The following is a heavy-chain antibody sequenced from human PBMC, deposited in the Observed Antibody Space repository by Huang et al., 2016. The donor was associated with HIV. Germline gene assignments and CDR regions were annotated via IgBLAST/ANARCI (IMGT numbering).Heavy chain of an antibody. V-gene: IGHV1-2*02. J-gene: IGHJ4*02. CDR1: GYTFTGYS. CDR2: INPNNGVT. CDR3: ARDTYCGGDCYSGYFDS. D-gene: IGHD2-21*02. Sequence: QVQLVQSGAEVKKPGASVRVSCETSGYTFTGYSLNGGRQAPGQGLEWLGGINPNNGVTKYAQKFQGRVSMTRDTSISTAYMELSFLTSDDTAVYFCARDTYCGGDCYSGYFDSWGQGTLVTVSS.